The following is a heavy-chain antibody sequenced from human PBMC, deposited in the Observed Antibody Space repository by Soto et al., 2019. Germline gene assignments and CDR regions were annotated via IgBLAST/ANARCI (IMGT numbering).Heavy chain of an antibody. V-gene: IGHV3-21*01. Sequence: EVQLVESGGGLVKPGGSLRLSCAASGFTFSSYSMNWVRQAPGKGLEWVSSISSSSSYIYYADSVKGRFTISRDNAKNSLYLQMNSLIAEDTAVYYCARVPDIVLIVYAIPYMDVWGKGTTVTV. D-gene: IGHD2-8*01. CDR2: ISSSSSYI. CDR1: GFTFSSYS. J-gene: IGHJ6*03. CDR3: ARVPDIVLIVYAIPYMDV.